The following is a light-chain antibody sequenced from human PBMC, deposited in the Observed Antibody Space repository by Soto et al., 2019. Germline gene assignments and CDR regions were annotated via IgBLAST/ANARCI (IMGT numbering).Light chain of an antibody. J-gene: IGKJ1*01. CDR1: LTISDNY. CDR3: KQYSMAPLT. Sequence: EIVLTHSPSTLSLSPGEGATLSCRTSLTISDNYLAWYQQKAGQAPRLVIYDASNRATGIPDRFSASGSGTDFTLTISRLEPEDFAVYYCKQYSMAPLTFGQGTKVYIK. CDR2: DAS. V-gene: IGKV3-20*01.